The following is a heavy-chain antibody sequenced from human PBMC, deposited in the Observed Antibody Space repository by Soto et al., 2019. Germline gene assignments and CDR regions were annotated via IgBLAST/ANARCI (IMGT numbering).Heavy chain of an antibody. V-gene: IGHV3-30*18. J-gene: IGHJ4*02. CDR2: ISYDGSNQ. CDR1: GFTFNIYG. Sequence: GGSLRLSCAASGFTFNIYGMHWVRQAPDKGLEWVALISYDGSNQYYADSVKGRFTISRDNSKNTLFLQMNSLGADDTAVYYCAKDQASGQGSFDSWGQGTLVTVSS. CDR3: AKDQASGQGSFDS.